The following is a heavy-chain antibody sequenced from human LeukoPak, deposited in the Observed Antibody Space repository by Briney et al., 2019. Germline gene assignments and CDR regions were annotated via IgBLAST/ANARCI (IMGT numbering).Heavy chain of an antibody. Sequence: SETLSLTCTVSGGSISSYYWSWIRQPPGEGLEWIGRIYTSGSTNYNPSLKSRVTISVDTSKNQFSLKLSSVTAADTAVYYCARGWDSSGYYYFDYWGQGTLVTVSS. CDR3: ARGWDSSGYYYFDY. D-gene: IGHD3-22*01. V-gene: IGHV4-4*08. CDR2: IYTSGST. CDR1: GGSISSYY. J-gene: IGHJ4*02.